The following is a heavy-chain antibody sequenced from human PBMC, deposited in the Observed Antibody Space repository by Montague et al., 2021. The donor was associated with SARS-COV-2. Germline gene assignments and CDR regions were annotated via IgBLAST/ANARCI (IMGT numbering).Heavy chain of an antibody. J-gene: IGHJ3*02. CDR3: ARRPGASYYVFWSGGFDI. V-gene: IGHV4-39*01. D-gene: IGHD3-3*01. CDR2: INYSRNT. Sequence: SETLSLTCTVSGGSVNSDNYSWVCLRQPPGKGLKWVRNINYSRNTYYTPNIRVRITISIDTSKNHFSLSANSVTAAAAAVCFCARRPGASYYVFWSGGFDIWGQGTMVTVS. CDR1: GGSVNSDNYS.